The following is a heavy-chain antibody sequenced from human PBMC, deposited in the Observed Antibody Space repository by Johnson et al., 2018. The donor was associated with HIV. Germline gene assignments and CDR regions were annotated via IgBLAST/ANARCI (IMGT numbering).Heavy chain of an antibody. CDR1: GFTFSNYG. CDR3: AKGQSSGYPKDAFDI. Sequence: QVQLVESGGGVVQPGGSLRLSCAASGFTFSNYGMHWVRQAPGKGLEWVAFIRSDGSIKYYLDSVKGRFTISRDNSKNTLYLQMNSLRAEETAVYYCAKGQSSGYPKDAFDIWGPGTMVTVSS. D-gene: IGHD3-22*01. V-gene: IGHV3-30*02. J-gene: IGHJ3*02. CDR2: IRSDGSIK.